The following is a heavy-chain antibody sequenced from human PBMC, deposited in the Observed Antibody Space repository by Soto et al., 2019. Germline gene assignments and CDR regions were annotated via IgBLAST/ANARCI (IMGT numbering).Heavy chain of an antibody. Sequence: SETLSLTCAVYGGSFSHYYWTWIRQPPGKGLEWIGEISHSGNTNYNPSLKSRVTISVDTSRNQFSLNLSSVTAADTALYYCARCCIGEPQTLYYFDYRGQRIQVTVSS. D-gene: IGHD2-8*01. CDR3: ARCCIGEPQTLYYFDY. J-gene: IGHJ4*02. V-gene: IGHV4-34*01. CDR2: ISHSGNT. CDR1: GGSFSHYY.